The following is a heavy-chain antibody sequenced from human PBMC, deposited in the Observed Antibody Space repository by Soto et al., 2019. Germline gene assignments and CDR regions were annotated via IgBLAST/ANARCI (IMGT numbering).Heavy chain of an antibody. CDR3: ARGPYYDILTGYYPHFDY. Sequence: SETLSLTCTVSGGSVSSGSYYWSWIRQPPGKGLEWIGYIYYSGSTNYNPSLKSRVTTSVDTSKNQFSLKLSSVTAADTAVYYCARGPYYDILTGYYPHFDYWGQGTLVTVSS. V-gene: IGHV4-61*01. J-gene: IGHJ4*02. D-gene: IGHD3-9*01. CDR2: IYYSGST. CDR1: GGSVSSGSYY.